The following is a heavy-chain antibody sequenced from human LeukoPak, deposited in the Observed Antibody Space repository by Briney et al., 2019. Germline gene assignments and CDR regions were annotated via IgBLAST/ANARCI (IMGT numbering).Heavy chain of an antibody. CDR3: ARGPRPRPYNYYYMDV. Sequence: SETLSLTCAVYGGSFSGYYWSWIRQPPGKGLEWIGEINHGGSTNYNPSLKSRVTISVDTSKNQFSLKLSSVTAADTAVYYCARGPRPRPYNYYYMDVWGKGTTVTVSS. J-gene: IGHJ6*03. CDR1: GGSFSGYY. CDR2: INHGGST. V-gene: IGHV4-34*01.